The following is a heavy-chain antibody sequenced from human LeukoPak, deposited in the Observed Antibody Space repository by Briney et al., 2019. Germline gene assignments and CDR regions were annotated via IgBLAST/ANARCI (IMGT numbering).Heavy chain of an antibody. J-gene: IGHJ6*02. D-gene: IGHD2-15*01. CDR1: GYTFNNHY. CDR2: INPSGGST. V-gene: IGHV1-46*02. CDR3: ARGRWWADRLPRTRELFYYYGMDV. Sequence: ASVKVSCKASGYTFNNHYMYWVRQAPGQGLEWMGVINPSGGSTSYAQKFQGRVTITADESTSTAYMELSSLRSEDTAVYYCARGRWWADRLPRTRELFYYYGMDVWGQGTTVTVSS.